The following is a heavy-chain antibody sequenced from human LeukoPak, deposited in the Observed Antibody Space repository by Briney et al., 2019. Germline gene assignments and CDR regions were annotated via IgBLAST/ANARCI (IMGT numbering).Heavy chain of an antibody. CDR3: ARLPKSSSSWRRPVRGAFDI. D-gene: IGHD6-13*01. Sequence: PSETLSLTCAVYGGSFSGYYWSWIRQPPGKGLEWIGEINHSGSTNYNPSLKSRVTISVDTSKNQFSLKLSSVTAADTAVYYCARLPKSSSSWRRPVRGAFDIWGQGTMVTVSS. CDR2: INHSGST. CDR1: GGSFSGYY. J-gene: IGHJ3*02. V-gene: IGHV4-34*01.